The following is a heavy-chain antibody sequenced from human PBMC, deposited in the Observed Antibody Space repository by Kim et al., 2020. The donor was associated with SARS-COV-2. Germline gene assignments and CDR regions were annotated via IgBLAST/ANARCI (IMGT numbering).Heavy chain of an antibody. CDR2: TSYGGSNK. D-gene: IGHD3-9*01. J-gene: IGHJ3*02. V-gene: IGHV3-30*18. Sequence: GGSLRLSCAASGFTFSSYGMHWVRQAPGKGLQWVSVTSYGGSNKYYADSVKGRFTISRDTSKNTLYLQMNSLRVEDTAVYYYAKDVRYLDWRDAFDSWGQGTMVTVSS. CDR1: GFTFSSYG. CDR3: AKDVRYLDWRDAFDS.